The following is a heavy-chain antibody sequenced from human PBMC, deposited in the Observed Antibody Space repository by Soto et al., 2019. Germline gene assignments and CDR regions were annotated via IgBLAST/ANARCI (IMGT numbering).Heavy chain of an antibody. Sequence: QVQLVQSGAEVKKPGASVKVSCKASGYTFTSYGISWVRQAPGQGLEWMGWISAYNGNTNYAQKLQGRGTMTKDTSTSTAYIALRSLRSDDTAVYYCAREPDTDSPSGYSYGTEPEYFQHWGQGTLVTVSS. V-gene: IGHV1-18*01. CDR3: AREPDTDSPSGYSYGTEPEYFQH. J-gene: IGHJ1*01. CDR2: ISAYNGNT. D-gene: IGHD5-18*01. CDR1: GYTFTSYG.